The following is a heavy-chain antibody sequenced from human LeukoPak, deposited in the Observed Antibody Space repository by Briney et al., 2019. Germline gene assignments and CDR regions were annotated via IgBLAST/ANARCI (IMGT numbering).Heavy chain of an antibody. CDR1: GFTFSNYA. Sequence: PGRSLRLSCAASGFTFSNYAIHWVRQAPGKGLEGVALISCDGSNKYYAESVKGRFTISRDNSKNTLELQMSSLRVEDTAVYYCARDRDCGGNGRLGFDYWGQGSLVTVSS. V-gene: IGHV3-30*15. J-gene: IGHJ4*02. D-gene: IGHD4-23*01. CDR2: ISCDGSNK. CDR3: ARDRDCGGNGRLGFDY.